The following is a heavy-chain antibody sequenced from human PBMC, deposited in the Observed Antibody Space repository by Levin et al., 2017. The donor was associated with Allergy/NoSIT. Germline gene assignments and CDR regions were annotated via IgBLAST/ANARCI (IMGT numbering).Heavy chain of an antibody. D-gene: IGHD3-10*01. CDR3: ARDAEQGVLLWFGRGYWFDP. CDR2: ISAYNGNT. V-gene: IGHV1-18*01. J-gene: IGHJ5*02. Sequence: ASVKVSCKASGYTFTSYGISWVRQAPGQGLEWMGWISAYNGNTNYAQKLQGRVTMTTDTSTSTAYMELRSLRSDDTAVYYCARDAEQGVLLWFGRGYWFDPWGQGTLVTVSS. CDR1: GYTFTSYG.